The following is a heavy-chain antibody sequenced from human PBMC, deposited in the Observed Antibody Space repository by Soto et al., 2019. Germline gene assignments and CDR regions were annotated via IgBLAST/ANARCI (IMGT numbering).Heavy chain of an antibody. CDR1: GYTFTSYD. D-gene: IGHD3-10*01. V-gene: IGHV1-8*01. J-gene: IGHJ4*02. CDR3: VRLFYYGSGSWVE. CDR2: VNPNNGHT. Sequence: QVQLVQSGAEVKKPGASVKVSCKASGYTFTSYDINWVRQATGQGLEWMGWVNPNNGHTGYAQKFQGRVTMTRNTSISTAYMELDSLRSEDTAVYYCVRLFYYGSGSWVERGQGTLVTVSS.